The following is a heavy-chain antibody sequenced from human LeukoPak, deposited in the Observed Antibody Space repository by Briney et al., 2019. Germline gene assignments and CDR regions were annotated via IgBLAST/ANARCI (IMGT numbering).Heavy chain of an antibody. CDR2: IWYDGSYI. Sequence: GGSLRLSCAASGFTFSYYGMHWVRQAPAKGLDWVAVIWYDGSYIYYADSVKGRFTISRDNSKNTMYLQMNSLRAEDTAVYYCAKIVQFTAATGTGLDYWGQGTLVTVSP. CDR3: AKIVQFTAATGTGLDY. CDR1: GFTFSYYG. D-gene: IGHD6-13*01. J-gene: IGHJ4*02. V-gene: IGHV3-33*06.